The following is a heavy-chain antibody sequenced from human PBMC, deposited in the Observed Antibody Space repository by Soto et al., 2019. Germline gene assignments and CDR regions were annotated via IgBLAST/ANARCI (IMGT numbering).Heavy chain of an antibody. CDR2: IITIFGTA. Sequence: QVQLVQTGAEVKKPGSSVKVSCKASGGTFSSYAISWVRQAPVQGLGWMGAIITIFGTANYAQKFQGRVTITADESTGTAYMELSSLRSEDTAVYYCATASSGWYENWFALWGQGTLVPVSS. J-gene: IGHJ5*02. CDR1: GGTFSSYA. CDR3: ATASSGWYENWFAL. V-gene: IGHV1-69*01. D-gene: IGHD6-19*01.